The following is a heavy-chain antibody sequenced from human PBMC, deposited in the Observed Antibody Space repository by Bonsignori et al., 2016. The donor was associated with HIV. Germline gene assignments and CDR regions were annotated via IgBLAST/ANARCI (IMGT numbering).Heavy chain of an antibody. Sequence: VRQAPGKGLEWVSSISSSSSYIYYADSVKGRFTISRDNAKNSLYLQMNSLRAEDTAVYYCARDRSSSWYYYYYMDVWGKGTTVTVSS. CDR3: ARDRSSSWYYYYYMDV. D-gene: IGHD6-13*01. CDR2: ISSSSSYI. J-gene: IGHJ6*03. V-gene: IGHV3-21*01.